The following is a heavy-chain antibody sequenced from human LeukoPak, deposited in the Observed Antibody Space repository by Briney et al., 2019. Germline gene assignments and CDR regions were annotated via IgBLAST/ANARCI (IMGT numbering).Heavy chain of an antibody. CDR1: GYTFTSYG. J-gene: IGHJ4*02. V-gene: IGHV1-18*01. D-gene: IGHD6-13*01. CDR2: ISAYNGNT. CDR3: ARRGIAARYYFDF. Sequence: ASVKVSCKASGYTFTSYGIRWVRQAPGQGLEWMGWISAYNGNTNYAQKLQGRVTMTTDTSTSTAYRELRSLGSDDTAVYYCARRGIAARYYFDFWGQGTLVTVSS.